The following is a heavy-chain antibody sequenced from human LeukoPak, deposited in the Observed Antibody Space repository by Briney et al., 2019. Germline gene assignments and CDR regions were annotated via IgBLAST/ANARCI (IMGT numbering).Heavy chain of an antibody. D-gene: IGHD6-13*01. CDR2: ITDSGGAT. J-gene: IGHJ3*02. Sequence: GGSLRLSYAASGFAFTDYAISWVRQAPGKGLEWVSAITDSGGATYYADSVKGRFTISRDNSKNTLYLQMNSLRGDDTAIYYCAKAYTRSWYAAFDIWGQGTMVTISS. CDR3: AKAYTRSWYAAFDI. V-gene: IGHV3-23*01. CDR1: GFAFTDYA.